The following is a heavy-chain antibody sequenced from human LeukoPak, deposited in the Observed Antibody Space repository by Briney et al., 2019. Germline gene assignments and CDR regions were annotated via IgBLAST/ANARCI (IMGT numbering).Heavy chain of an antibody. V-gene: IGHV3-48*01. CDR1: GFTFSSYS. J-gene: IGHJ3*02. Sequence: GSLRLSCAASGFTFSSYSMNWVRQAPGKGLEWVSYISSSSSTIYYADSVKGRFTISRDNAKNSLYLQMNSLRAEDTAVYYCARNSYAAGYFRGAFDIWGQGTMVTVSS. CDR2: ISSSSSTI. D-gene: IGHD6-13*01. CDR3: ARNSYAAGYFRGAFDI.